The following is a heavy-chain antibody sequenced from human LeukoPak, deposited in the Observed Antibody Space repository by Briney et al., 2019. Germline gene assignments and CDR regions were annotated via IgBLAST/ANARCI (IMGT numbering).Heavy chain of an antibody. J-gene: IGHJ1*01. Sequence: SETLSLTCAVYGGSFSGYYWSWIRQPPGKGLEWIGEINHSGSTNPNPSLKSRVTISVDTSKNQFSLKLSSVTAADTAVYYCARRLLGYCSGGSCYSGYFQHWGQGTLVTVSS. CDR1: GGSFSGYY. CDR3: ARRLLGYCSGGSCYSGYFQH. CDR2: INHSGST. V-gene: IGHV4-34*01. D-gene: IGHD2-15*01.